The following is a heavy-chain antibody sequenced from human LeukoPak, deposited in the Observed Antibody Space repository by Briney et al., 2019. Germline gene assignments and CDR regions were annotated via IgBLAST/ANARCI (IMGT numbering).Heavy chain of an antibody. Sequence: SETLSLTCTVSGGSFGSGAYYWSWIRQHPGKGLEWIGYIYNNGRTYYNPSLKSRVTISVDTSKNQFSLKLSSVTVADTAVYYCARGYGGNSRRGAYDVWGQGTMVTVFS. V-gene: IGHV4-31*03. CDR2: IYNNGRT. CDR3: ARGYGGNSRRGAYDV. J-gene: IGHJ3*01. CDR1: GGSFGSGAYY. D-gene: IGHD4-23*01.